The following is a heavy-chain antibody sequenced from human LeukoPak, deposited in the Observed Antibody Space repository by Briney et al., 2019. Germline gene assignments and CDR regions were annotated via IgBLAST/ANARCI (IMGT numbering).Heavy chain of an antibody. CDR3: ARDLTVGGYMTTVTPAGY. D-gene: IGHD4-17*01. Sequence: GGSLGLSCAASGFTFSSYSMNWVRQAPGKGLEWVSSISSSSSYIYYADPEKGRFTISRDNAKNSLYLQMNSLRAEDTAVYYRARDLTVGGYMTTVTPAGYWGQGTLVTVSS. CDR2: ISSSSSYI. J-gene: IGHJ4*02. CDR1: GFTFSSYS. V-gene: IGHV3-21*01.